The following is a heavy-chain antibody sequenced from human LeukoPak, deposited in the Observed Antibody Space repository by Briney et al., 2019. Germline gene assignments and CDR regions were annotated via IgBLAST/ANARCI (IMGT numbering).Heavy chain of an antibody. CDR1: GGSFSGYY. D-gene: IGHD3-22*01. CDR2: INHSGST. Sequence: SETLSLTCAVYGGSFSGYYWSWIRQPPGKGLEWIGEINHSGSTNYNPSLKSRVTISVDTSKNQFSLKLSSVTAADTAVYYCARGKDYYDSSGYYYWGQGTPVTVSS. CDR3: ARGKDYYDSSGYYY. J-gene: IGHJ4*02. V-gene: IGHV4-34*01.